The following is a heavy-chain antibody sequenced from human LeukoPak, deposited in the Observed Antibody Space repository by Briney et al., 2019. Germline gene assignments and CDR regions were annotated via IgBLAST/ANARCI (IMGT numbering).Heavy chain of an antibody. Sequence: GGSLRLSCAASGFTVSSNYMTWVRQAPGKGLEWVSVLYSGGSTYYADSVKDRFTISRDNSKDTLYLQMNNLRAEDTAVYYCARSSTWYGVDSWGQGTLVTVSS. CDR3: ARSSTWYGVDS. CDR1: GFTVSSNY. V-gene: IGHV3-53*01. D-gene: IGHD6-13*01. J-gene: IGHJ4*02. CDR2: LYSGGST.